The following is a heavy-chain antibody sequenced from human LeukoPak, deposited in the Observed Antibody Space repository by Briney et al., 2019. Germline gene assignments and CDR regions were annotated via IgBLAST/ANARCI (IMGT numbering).Heavy chain of an antibody. D-gene: IGHD2-8*01. CDR2: IYFTGST. CDR3: ARRYCTDGVCYLVS. CDR1: GVSISSYY. Sequence: SETLSLTCTVSGVSISSYYWSWIRQPPGKGLEWIGYIYFTGSTNYNPSLKSRVTMSVETSNNQFSLKLSSVTAADTAVYYCARRYCTDGVCYLVSWGQGTLVTVSS. J-gene: IGHJ5*02. V-gene: IGHV4-59*12.